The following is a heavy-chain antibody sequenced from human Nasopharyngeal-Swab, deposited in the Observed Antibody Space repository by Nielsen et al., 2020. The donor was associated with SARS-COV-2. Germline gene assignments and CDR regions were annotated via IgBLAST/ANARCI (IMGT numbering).Heavy chain of an antibody. V-gene: IGHV3-23*01. J-gene: IGHJ5*02. D-gene: IGHD5-24*01. Sequence: GESLKISCTASGFTFSGYAMNWVRQAPGEGLQWVAGILGGGSDKFYAESVMGRFTISRDNSKNTLYLQMNSLRAEDTAVYYCARAMGKWLQLGNWFDPWGQGTLVTVSS. CDR3: ARAMGKWLQLGNWFDP. CDR2: ILGGGSDK. CDR1: GFTFSGYA.